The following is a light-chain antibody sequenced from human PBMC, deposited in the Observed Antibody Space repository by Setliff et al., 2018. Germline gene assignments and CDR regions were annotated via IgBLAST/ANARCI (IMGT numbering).Light chain of an antibody. V-gene: IGLV2-8*01. CDR1: SSDVGGYNR. CDR3: GSYAGYNNFYV. J-gene: IGLJ1*01. Sequence: QSALAQPPSASGSPGQSVTISCTGTSSDVGGYNRVSWYQQYPGKAPKVMIYEVTKRPSGVPDRFSGSKSGNTASLTVSGLQAEDEGDYYCGSYAGYNNFYVFGTGTKATVL. CDR2: EVT.